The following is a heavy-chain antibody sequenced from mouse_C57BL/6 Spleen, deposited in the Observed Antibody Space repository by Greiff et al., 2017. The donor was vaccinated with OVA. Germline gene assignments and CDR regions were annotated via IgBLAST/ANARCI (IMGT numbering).Heavy chain of an antibody. CDR3: TTRYYGSRYYFDY. CDR2: IDPADGDT. Sequence: EVKLVESGAELVRPGASVKLSCTASGFNIKDDYMHWVKQRPEQGLEWIGWIDPADGDTEYASKFQGKATITADTSSNTAYLQLSSLTSEDTAVYYCTTRYYGSRYYFDYWGQGTTLTVSS. D-gene: IGHD1-1*01. CDR1: GFNIKDDY. J-gene: IGHJ2*01. V-gene: IGHV14-4*01.